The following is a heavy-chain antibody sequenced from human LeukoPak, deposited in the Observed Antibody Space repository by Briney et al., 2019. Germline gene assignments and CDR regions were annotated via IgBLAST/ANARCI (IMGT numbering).Heavy chain of an antibody. J-gene: IGHJ4*02. V-gene: IGHV5-51*01. CDR1: GYSFTSYW. CDR3: ARHHCSSTSCYNAVDY. CDR2: IYPGDSDT. Sequence: GESLKISCKGSGYSFTSYWIGWVRQMPGKGLEWMGIIYPGDSDTRYSPSFQGQVTISADKSISTAYLQWSSLKASDTAMYYCARHHCSSTSCYNAVDYWGQGTLVTVSS. D-gene: IGHD2-2*01.